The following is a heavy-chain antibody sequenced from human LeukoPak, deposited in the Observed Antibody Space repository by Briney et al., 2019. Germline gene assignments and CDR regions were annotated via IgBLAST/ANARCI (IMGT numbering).Heavy chain of an antibody. D-gene: IGHD6-13*01. J-gene: IGHJ4*02. V-gene: IGHV4-31*03. Sequence: PSETLSLTCTVSGGSINSGGYYWSWIRQHPGKGLEWIGYIYYSGSTYYNPSLKSRVTISVDTSKNQFSLKLSSVTAADTAVYYCARAEQLVLFDYWGQGTLVTVSS. CDR3: ARAEQLVLFDY. CDR2: IYYSGST. CDR1: GGSINSGGYY.